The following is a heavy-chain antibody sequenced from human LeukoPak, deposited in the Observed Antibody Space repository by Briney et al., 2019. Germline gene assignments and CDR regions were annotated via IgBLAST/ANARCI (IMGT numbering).Heavy chain of an antibody. V-gene: IGHV4-38-2*02. CDR3: AREVGWLHPQGAFDI. J-gene: IGHJ3*02. CDR2: VYHNGST. Sequence: SETLSLTCTVSGYSISNGFHWGWIRQPPGKGLEWIGNVYHNGSTYYNPSLKGRVTVSVDTSKNHFSLKLGSVTAADTAVYYCAREVGWLHPQGAFDIWGQGTMVTVSS. CDR1: GYSISNGFH. D-gene: IGHD5-12*01.